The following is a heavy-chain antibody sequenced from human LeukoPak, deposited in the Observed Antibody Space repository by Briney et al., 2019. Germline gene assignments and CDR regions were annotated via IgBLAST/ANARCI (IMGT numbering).Heavy chain of an antibody. J-gene: IGHJ3*02. V-gene: IGHV1-18*01. CDR1: GYTFTSYG. Sequence: GASVKVSCKASGYTFTSYGISWVRLAPGQGLEWMGWISAYSGNTNYAQKLQGRVTMTTDTSTSTAYMELRSLRSDDTAVYYCAREAQAAGYAFDIWGQGTMVTVSS. D-gene: IGHD6-13*01. CDR3: AREAQAAGYAFDI. CDR2: ISAYSGNT.